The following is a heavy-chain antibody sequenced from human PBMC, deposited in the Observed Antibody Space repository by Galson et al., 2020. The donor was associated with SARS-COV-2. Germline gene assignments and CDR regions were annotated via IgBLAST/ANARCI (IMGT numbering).Heavy chain of an antibody. J-gene: IGHJ5*02. Sequence: IPIFGTANYAQKFQGRVTITADESTSTAYMELSSLRSEDTAVYYCAREMAVSSGWYLNWFDPWGQGTLVTVSS. CDR3: AREMAVSSGWYLNWFDP. D-gene: IGHD6-19*01. CDR2: IPIFGTA. V-gene: IGHV1-69*01.